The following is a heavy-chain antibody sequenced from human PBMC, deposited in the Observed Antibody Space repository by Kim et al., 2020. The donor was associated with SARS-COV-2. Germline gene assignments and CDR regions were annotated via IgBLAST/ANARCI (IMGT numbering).Heavy chain of an antibody. D-gene: IGHD3-22*01. CDR3: TKIVVAEHI. V-gene: IGHV3-15*01. CDR2: IKSTTDGGTT. CDR1: GFTVSNAW. J-gene: IGHJ3*02. Sequence: GGSLRLSCAASGFTVSNAWMSWVRQAPGKGLEWIGRIKSTTDGGTTDYAAPVKGRFNILRDDSKNTLYLVMNSLKTEDTAMYYCTKIVVAEHIWGQGTMVTVSS.